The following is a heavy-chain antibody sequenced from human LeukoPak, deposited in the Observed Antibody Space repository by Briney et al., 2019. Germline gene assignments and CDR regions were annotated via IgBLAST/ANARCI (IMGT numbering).Heavy chain of an antibody. V-gene: IGHV5-51*01. CDR2: IYPGDSDT. Sequence: GESLKISCKGSGYSFTSYWIGWVRQMPGKGLEWMGIIYPGDSDTRYSPSFQGQVTFSVDASISTAYLQLSGLRASDTAIYYCVRFGLSSSLDHWGQGTLVTVSS. CDR1: GYSFTSYW. J-gene: IGHJ5*02. CDR3: VRFGLSSSLDH. D-gene: IGHD2-2*01.